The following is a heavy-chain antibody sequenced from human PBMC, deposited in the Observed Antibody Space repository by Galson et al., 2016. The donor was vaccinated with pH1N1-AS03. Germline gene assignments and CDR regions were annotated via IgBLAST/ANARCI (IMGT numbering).Heavy chain of an antibody. CDR2: ITSSGGSGPTI. J-gene: IGHJ4*02. CDR1: GFTFSDYY. D-gene: IGHD3-9*01. CDR3: ARGWYDIWTGYLVDPFDY. V-gene: IGHV3-11*01. Sequence: SLRLSCAASGFTFSDYYMSWIRQAPGKGLEWISCITSSGGSGPTIYYADSVKGRFTISRDNAKNSLYTQMNSLRADDTAVYYCARGWYDIWTGYLVDPFDYWGQGTLVTVSS.